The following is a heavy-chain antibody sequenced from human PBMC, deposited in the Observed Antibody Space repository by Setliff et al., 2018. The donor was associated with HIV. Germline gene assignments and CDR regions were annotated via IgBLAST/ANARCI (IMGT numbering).Heavy chain of an antibody. D-gene: IGHD1-26*01. CDR2: NYPSDSDT. J-gene: IGHJ6*02. V-gene: IGHV5-51*01. CDR1: GYRFTSYW. CDR3: ARCSGSYPCDGMDV. Sequence: PGESLKISCKGFGYRFTSYWIGWARHMPGKGLEWMGINYPSDSDTRYSPSFQGQVTISADKSISIAYLQWNSLKASDTAMYYCARCSGSYPCDGMDVWGQGTTVTVSS.